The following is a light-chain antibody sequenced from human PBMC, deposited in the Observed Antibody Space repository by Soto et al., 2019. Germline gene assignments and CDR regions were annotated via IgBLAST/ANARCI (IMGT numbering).Light chain of an antibody. CDR2: GAS. V-gene: IGKV1-39*01. Sequence: DIQMTQSPSSLSAYVGDSVTISCRASQNINKNLNWYQQKSGKAPNLLIYGASNFQSGVPSRFRVSGSGTDFTLAITDLQPEDFATYYCQQSFHIPYTFGHGTELEI. CDR3: QQSFHIPYT. J-gene: IGKJ2*01. CDR1: QNINKN.